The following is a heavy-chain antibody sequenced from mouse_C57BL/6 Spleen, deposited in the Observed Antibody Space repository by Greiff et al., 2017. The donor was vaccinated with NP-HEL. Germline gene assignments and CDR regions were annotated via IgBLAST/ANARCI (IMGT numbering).Heavy chain of an antibody. CDR3: ARKGLYGSSLYWYFDV. J-gene: IGHJ1*03. CDR2: IDPSDSYT. D-gene: IGHD1-1*01. Sequence: QVQLKQPGAELVKPGASVKLSCKASGYTFTSYWMQWVKQRPGPGLEWIGEIDPSDSYTNYNQKFKGKATLTVDTSSSTAYMQLSSLTSEDSAVYYCARKGLYGSSLYWYFDVWGTGTTVTVSS. CDR1: GYTFTSYW. V-gene: IGHV1-50*01.